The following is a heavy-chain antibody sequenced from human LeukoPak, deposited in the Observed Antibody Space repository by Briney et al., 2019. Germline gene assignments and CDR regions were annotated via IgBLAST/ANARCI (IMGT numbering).Heavy chain of an antibody. Sequence: SETLSLTCTVSGGSISSSSYYWGWIRQPPGKGLEWIGSIYYSGSTYYNPSLKSRVTISVDTSKNQFSLKVNSVTAADTAVYYCARVPSSGWNYFDYWGQGTLVTVSS. CDR1: GGSISSSSYY. J-gene: IGHJ4*02. CDR2: IYYSGST. D-gene: IGHD6-19*01. V-gene: IGHV4-39*07. CDR3: ARVPSSGWNYFDY.